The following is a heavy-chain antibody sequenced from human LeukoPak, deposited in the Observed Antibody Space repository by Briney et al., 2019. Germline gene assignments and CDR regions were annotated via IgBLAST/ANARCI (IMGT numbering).Heavy chain of an antibody. CDR1: GYTFTSYA. CDR2: INTNTGNP. J-gene: IGHJ4*02. D-gene: IGHD5-12*01. Sequence: ASVKVSCKASGYTFTSYAMNWVRQAPGQGLEWMGWINTNTGNPTYAQGFTGRFVFSLDASVSTAYLQISSLKAEDTAVYYCASSGYDSEYYFDYWGQGTLVTVSS. V-gene: IGHV7-4-1*02. CDR3: ASSGYDSEYYFDY.